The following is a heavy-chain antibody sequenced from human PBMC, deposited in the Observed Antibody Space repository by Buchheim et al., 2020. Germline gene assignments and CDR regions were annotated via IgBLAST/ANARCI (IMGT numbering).Heavy chain of an antibody. CDR1: GGSITSSHW. V-gene: IGHV4-4*02. Sequence: QVQLQESGPGLVKPSGTLSLTCAVSGGSITSSHWWTWVRQSPGTGLEWIGEIYDTGRTNSNPSLKSRVTMSVDKSKNQFSLKVTSVTAADTAVYYCVRSASYLAYSMDVWGQGTT. CDR3: VRSASYLAYSMDV. CDR2: IYDTGRT. J-gene: IGHJ6*02.